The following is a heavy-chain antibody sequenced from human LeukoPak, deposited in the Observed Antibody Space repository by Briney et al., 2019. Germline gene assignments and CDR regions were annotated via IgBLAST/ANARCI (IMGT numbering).Heavy chain of an antibody. V-gene: IGHV3-7*01. J-gene: IGHJ3*02. Sequence: GGSLRLSCAASRFTLSNYWMSWVRQTPGKGLEWVANIKQDGSEKFYVDSVEGRFTISRDNAKNSLFLQMNSLRAEDTAVYYCARTRFPSCTSASCGDDPFDIWGQGTTVTVS. CDR3: ARTRFPSCTSASCGDDPFDI. CDR1: RFTLSNYW. CDR2: IKQDGSEK. D-gene: IGHD2-2*01.